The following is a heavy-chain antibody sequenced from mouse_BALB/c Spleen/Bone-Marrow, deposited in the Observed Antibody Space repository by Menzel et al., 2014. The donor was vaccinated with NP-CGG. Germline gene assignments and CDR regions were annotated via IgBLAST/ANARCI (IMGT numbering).Heavy chain of an antibody. CDR2: IDPANGNT. J-gene: IGHJ3*01. CDR1: GFNIKDTY. CDR3: ASYYYGSSGFAY. V-gene: IGHV14-3*02. D-gene: IGHD1-1*01. Sequence: EVMLVESGAELVKPGASVKLSCTASGFNIKDTYMHWVKQRPEQGLEWIGRIDPANGNTKYDLKFQGKATITADTSSNTAYLQLSSLTSEDTAVYYCASYYYGSSGFAYWGQGTLVTVSA.